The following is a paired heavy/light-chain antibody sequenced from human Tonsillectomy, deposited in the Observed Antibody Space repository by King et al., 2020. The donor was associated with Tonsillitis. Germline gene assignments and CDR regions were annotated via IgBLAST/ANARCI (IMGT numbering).Light chain of an antibody. J-gene: IGLJ3*02. CDR3: QSYDSGLRGRV. CDR2: GNN. Sequence: QSVLTQPPSVSGAPGQRVTISCTGGSSNIGADYDVHWYQQLPGTAPKLLIFGNNNRPSGVPDRFSGSKSGTSASLAITGLQAADEAEYYCQSYDSGLRGRVFGGGTKVTVL. CDR1: SSNIGADYD. V-gene: IGLV1-40*01.
Heavy chain of an antibody. V-gene: IGHV3-30*03. J-gene: IGHJ6*02. CDR1: DFTFRAFT. Sequence: QLQLVESGGGAVQPGKSLRLSCVGSDFTFRAFTMEWVRQAPGKGLEWVASIFHDGSQIYYADPVMGRFTISRDNSNNIVYMQMDSLRVEDTARYYCVREGAGRYDYVWRLHHGALDVWGQGTTVSVSS. D-gene: IGHD3-16*01. CDR3: VREGAGRYDYVWRLHHGALDV. CDR2: IFHDGSQI.